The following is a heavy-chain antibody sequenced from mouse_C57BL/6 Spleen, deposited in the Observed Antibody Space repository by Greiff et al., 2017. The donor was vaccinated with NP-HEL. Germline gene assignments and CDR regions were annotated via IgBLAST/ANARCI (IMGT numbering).Heavy chain of an antibody. CDR1: GFTFSSYA. CDR3: ARDYDYDGGDY. V-gene: IGHV5-4*01. J-gene: IGHJ4*01. CDR2: ISDGGSYT. D-gene: IGHD2-4*01. Sequence: EVQVVESGGGLVKPGGSLKLSCAASGFTFSSYAMSWVRQTPEKRLEWVATISDGGSYTYYPDNVKGRFTISRDNAKNNLYLQMSHLKSEDTAMYYCARDYDYDGGDYWGQGTSVTVSS.